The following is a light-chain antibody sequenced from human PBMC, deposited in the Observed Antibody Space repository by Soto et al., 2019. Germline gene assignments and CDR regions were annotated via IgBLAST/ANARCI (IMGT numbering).Light chain of an antibody. CDR1: ETVSNRY. V-gene: IGKV3-20*01. CDR2: GAS. Sequence: EIVLTQSPGTLSLSPGDRATLSCRASETVSNRYLAWYQQIPGQAPRLLIFGASSRATGIPDRFSGSGSGTDFTLTISRLEPEDFATYYCQKYNSAPWTFGQGTKVDIK. CDR3: QKYNSAPWT. J-gene: IGKJ1*01.